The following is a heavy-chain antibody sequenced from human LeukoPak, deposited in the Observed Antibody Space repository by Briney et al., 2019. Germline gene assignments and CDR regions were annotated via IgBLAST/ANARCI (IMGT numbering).Heavy chain of an antibody. D-gene: IGHD4-17*01. CDR3: AKDPHYGDYVNYFDY. V-gene: IGHV3-30*18. CDR2: ISYDGSNK. CDR1: GFTFSSYG. J-gene: IGHJ4*02. Sequence: GGSLRLSCAASGFTFSSYGMHWVRQAPGKGLEWEAVISYDGSNKYYADSVKGRFTISRDNSKNTLYLQMNSLRAEDTAVYYCAKDPHYGDYVNYFDYWGQGTLVTVSS.